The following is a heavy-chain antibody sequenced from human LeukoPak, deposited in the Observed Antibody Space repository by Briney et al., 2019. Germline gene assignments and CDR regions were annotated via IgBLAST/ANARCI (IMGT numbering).Heavy chain of an antibody. Sequence: PGGSLRVSCVASGFTFCTYAMSWVRQAPGKGLEWVSTISGNGVSTYYAKSVKGGFTISRDNSKSPLWLQMNSLRAEDTALYYGAKPQYDSSWYYFDYWGQGTLVTVCS. CDR3: AKPQYDSSWYYFDY. CDR2: ISGNGVST. D-gene: IGHD6-13*01. J-gene: IGHJ4*02. CDR1: GFTFCTYA. V-gene: IGHV3-23*01.